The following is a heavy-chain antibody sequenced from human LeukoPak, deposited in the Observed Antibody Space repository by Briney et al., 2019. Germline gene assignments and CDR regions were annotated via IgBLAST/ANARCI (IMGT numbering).Heavy chain of an antibody. CDR2: INREGNEK. CDR3: ARARGVDY. CDR1: GFAFSDYW. V-gene: IGHV3-7*01. D-gene: IGHD3-10*01. Sequence: LAGGPLRLSCATFGFAFSDYWMTWVRQVPGKGLEWVANINREGNEKYYVDSVKGRFTISRDNAKNSVDLQMNSLRVEDTAVYYCARARGVDYWGQGTLVTVSS. J-gene: IGHJ4*02.